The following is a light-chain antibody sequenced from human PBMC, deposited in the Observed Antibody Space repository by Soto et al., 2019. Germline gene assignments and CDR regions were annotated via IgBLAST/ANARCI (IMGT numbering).Light chain of an antibody. CDR2: AAS. CDR1: QGISNY. CDR3: QQYYSYPQT. J-gene: IGKJ5*01. V-gene: IGKV1-8*01. Sequence: AIRMTQSPSSFSASTGDGVTITCRASQGISNYLAWYQQKPGKAPKLLIYAASILQSGVPSRFSGSGSGTDFTLTISRLQSEDFATYHCQQYYSYPQTFGQGTRLEMK.